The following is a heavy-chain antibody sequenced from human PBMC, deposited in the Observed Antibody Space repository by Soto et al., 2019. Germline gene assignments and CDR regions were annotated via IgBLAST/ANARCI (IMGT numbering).Heavy chain of an antibody. CDR1: GGSISSSSYY. D-gene: IGHD2-15*01. Sequence: SETLSLTCTVSGGSISSSSYYWGWIRQPPGKGLEWIGSIYYSGSTYYNPSLKSRVTISVDTSKNQFSLKLSSVTAADTAVYYCAGLVVVAATGAFDIWGQGTMVTVSS. CDR3: AGLVVVAATGAFDI. J-gene: IGHJ3*02. V-gene: IGHV4-39*01. CDR2: IYYSGST.